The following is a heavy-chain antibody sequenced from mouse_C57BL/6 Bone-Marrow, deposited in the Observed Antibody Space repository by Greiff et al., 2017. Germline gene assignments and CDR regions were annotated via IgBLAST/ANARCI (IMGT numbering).Heavy chain of an antibody. CDR3: ARDGYDWFAY. CDR1: GYTFTSYW. J-gene: IGHJ3*01. D-gene: IGHD2-2*01. Sequence: VQLQQPGAELVRPGTSVKLSCKASGYTFTSYWMHWVKQRPGQGLEWIGVIDPSDSYTNYNQKFKGKATLTVDTSSSTAYMQLSSLTSEDSAVEYYARDGYDWFAYWGQGTLVTVSA. CDR2: IDPSDSYT. V-gene: IGHV1-59*01.